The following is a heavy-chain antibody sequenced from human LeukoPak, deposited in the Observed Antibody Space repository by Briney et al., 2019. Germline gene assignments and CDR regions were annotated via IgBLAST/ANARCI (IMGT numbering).Heavy chain of an antibody. CDR2: LSATGYTT. CDR1: GFTFSSYA. CDR3: AKHREYCTTTSCFYYGMDV. Sequence: GGSLRLSCAASGFTFSSYAMSWVRQAPGKGLEGVSVLSATGYTTHYADSVKGRFTISRDNSKNTLFLQMNSLRAEDTALYYCAKHREYCTTTSCFYYGMDVWGRGTTVAVSS. V-gene: IGHV3-23*01. J-gene: IGHJ6*02. D-gene: IGHD2-2*01.